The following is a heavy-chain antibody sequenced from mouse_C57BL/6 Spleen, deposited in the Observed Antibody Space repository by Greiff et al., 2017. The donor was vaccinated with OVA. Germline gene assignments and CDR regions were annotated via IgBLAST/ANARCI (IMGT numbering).Heavy chain of an antibody. J-gene: IGHJ1*03. V-gene: IGHV1-52*01. Sequence: VQLQQPGAELVRPGSSVKLSCKASGYTFTSYWMHWVKQRPIQGLEWIGNIDPSDSETHYNQKFKDKATLTVDKSSSTAYMQLSSLTSEDSAVYYCARGGYYGLWYFDVWGTGTTVTVSA. CDR1: GYTFTSYW. D-gene: IGHD1-2*01. CDR3: ARGGYYGLWYFDV. CDR2: IDPSDSET.